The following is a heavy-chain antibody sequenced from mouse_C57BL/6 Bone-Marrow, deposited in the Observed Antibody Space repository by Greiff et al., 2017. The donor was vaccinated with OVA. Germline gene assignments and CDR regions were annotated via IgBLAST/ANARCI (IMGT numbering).Heavy chain of an antibody. Sequence: SGAELVRPGASVTLSCKASGYTFTDYEMHWVKQTPVHGLEWIGAIDPETGGTAYNQKFKGKAILTADKSSSTAYMELRSLTSEDSAVYYCTRASPITTVVATGNYAMDYWGQGTSVTVSS. D-gene: IGHD1-1*01. J-gene: IGHJ4*01. CDR3: TRASPITTVVATGNYAMDY. V-gene: IGHV1-15*01. CDR2: IDPETGGT. CDR1: GYTFTDYE.